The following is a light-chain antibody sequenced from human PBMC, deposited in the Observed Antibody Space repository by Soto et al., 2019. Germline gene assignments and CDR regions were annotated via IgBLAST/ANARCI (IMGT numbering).Light chain of an antibody. CDR3: SSYAGAYTYV. V-gene: IGLV2-14*01. Sequence: QSALTQPASVSGSPGQSITISCTGTSSDVGDYNYVSWYQQHPGKAPQLMIFEVSNRPSGVSNRFSGSKSGNTASLTISGLQSEDEADYYCSSYAGAYTYVFGTGTKLTVL. CDR1: SSDVGDYNY. J-gene: IGLJ1*01. CDR2: EVS.